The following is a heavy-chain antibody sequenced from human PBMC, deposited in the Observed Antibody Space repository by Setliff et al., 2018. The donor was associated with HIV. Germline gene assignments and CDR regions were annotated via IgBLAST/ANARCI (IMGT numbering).Heavy chain of an antibody. J-gene: IGHJ4*02. V-gene: IGHV1-8*01. CDR3: ARAYYDSVWGSHRYRFYYFDY. Sequence: ASVKVSCKPSEYSFTSYDINWVRQATGQGLEWMGCLNPNSHNTGYAQKFQGRVTMTRDTSTSSVYMELRSLRSEDTAVYYCARAYYDSVWGSHRYRFYYFDYWGQGSMVTVSS. D-gene: IGHD3-16*02. CDR2: LNPNSHNT. CDR1: EYSFTSYD.